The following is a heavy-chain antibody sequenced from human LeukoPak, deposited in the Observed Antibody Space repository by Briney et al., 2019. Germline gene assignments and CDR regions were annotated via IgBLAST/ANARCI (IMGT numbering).Heavy chain of an antibody. V-gene: IGHV3-11*01. CDR3: ARAVAGIPSDY. CDR1: GFSFNNYY. J-gene: IGHJ4*02. D-gene: IGHD6-19*01. Sequence: GGSLRLSCAASGFSFNNYYMGWIRQAPGKGLEWVSYISASGSTIFYADSVKGRFTNSRDNAKNSLYLQMNSLRAEDTALYYCARAVAGIPSDYWGQGTLVTVSS. CDR2: ISASGSTI.